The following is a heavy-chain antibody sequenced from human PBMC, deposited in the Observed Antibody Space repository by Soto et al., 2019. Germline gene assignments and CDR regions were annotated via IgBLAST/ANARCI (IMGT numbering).Heavy chain of an antibody. CDR1: GFPFSITG. Sequence: GGSLRLSCEASGFPFSITGMNWVRQAPGKGLEWVSTINSGGSYTDYADSLKGRLTISRDNAKNSLFLQMNNLRVEDTGVYFCAKEAGWGCSSIICYPWFDPWGQGT. CDR2: INSGGSYT. V-gene: IGHV3-21*01. CDR3: AKEAGWGCSSIICYPWFDP. J-gene: IGHJ5*02. D-gene: IGHD2-2*01.